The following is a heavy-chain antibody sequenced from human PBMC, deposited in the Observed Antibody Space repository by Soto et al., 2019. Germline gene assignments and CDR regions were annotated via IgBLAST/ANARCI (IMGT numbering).Heavy chain of an antibody. CDR3: ARDQSEYNWNYGGSSIDY. J-gene: IGHJ4*02. CDR2: ISSSSSYI. V-gene: IGHV3-21*01. Sequence: GGSLRLSCAASGFTFSSYSMNWVRQAPGKGLEWVSSISSSSSYIYYADSVKGRFTISRDNAKNSLYLQMNSLRAEDTAVYYCARDQSEYNWNYGGSSIDYWGQGTLVTVSS. D-gene: IGHD1-7*01. CDR1: GFTFSSYS.